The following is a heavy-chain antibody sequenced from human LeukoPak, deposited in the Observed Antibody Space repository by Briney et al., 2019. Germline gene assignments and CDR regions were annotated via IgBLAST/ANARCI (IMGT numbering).Heavy chain of an antibody. CDR3: ARPKSYSGSYNY. CDR1: GGSFSGYY. Sequence: ASETLSLTCAVYGGSFSGYYWSWIRQPPGKGLEWIGEINHSGSTNYNPPLKSRVTISVDTSKNQFSLKLSSVTAADTAVYYCARPKSYSGSYNYWGQGTLVTVSS. J-gene: IGHJ4*02. D-gene: IGHD1-26*01. V-gene: IGHV4-34*01. CDR2: INHSGST.